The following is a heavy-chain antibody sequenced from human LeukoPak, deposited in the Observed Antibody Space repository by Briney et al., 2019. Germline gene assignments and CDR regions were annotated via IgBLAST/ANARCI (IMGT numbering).Heavy chain of an antibody. CDR1: GYTLTSYY. CDR3: ARGRLPHYYGSGSYYNEGVPGDY. CDR2: INPSGGST. D-gene: IGHD3-10*01. J-gene: IGHJ4*02. V-gene: IGHV1-46*01. Sequence: ASVKVSCKASGYTLTSYYMHWVRQAPGQGLEWMGIINPSGGSTSYAQKFQGRVTMTRDTSTSTVYMELNSLRSEDTAVYYCARGRLPHYYGSGSYYNEGVPGDYWGQGTLVTVSS.